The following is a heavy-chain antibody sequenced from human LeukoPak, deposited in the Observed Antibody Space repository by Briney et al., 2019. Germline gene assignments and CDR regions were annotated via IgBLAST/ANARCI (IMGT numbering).Heavy chain of an antibody. Sequence: ASVKVSGKASGYTFTDYYMHWVRQAPGQGFEWMGWINPNDGDTYYAQKFQGRVTMTRDTSISTAHMELSSLRSEDTAVYYCARDFSSSWYVFGYWGQGILVTVSS. CDR3: ARDFSSSWYVFGY. J-gene: IGHJ4*02. V-gene: IGHV1-2*02. D-gene: IGHD6-13*01. CDR2: INPNDGDT. CDR1: GYTFTDYY.